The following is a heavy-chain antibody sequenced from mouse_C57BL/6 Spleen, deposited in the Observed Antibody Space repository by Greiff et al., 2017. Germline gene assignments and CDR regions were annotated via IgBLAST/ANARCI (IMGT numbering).Heavy chain of an antibody. CDR1: GYSFTGYF. CDR3: ARVNDYDAWFAY. D-gene: IGHD2-4*01. V-gene: IGHV1-20*01. J-gene: IGHJ3*01. CDR2: SNPYNGDT. Sequence: VQLQQPGPELVKPGDSVQISCKASGYSFTGYFMNWVMQSHGTSLEWIGRSNPYNGDTFYNQKLKGKATLTVDKSSSSAHMELRSLTSEDSAVYYCARVNDYDAWFAYWGQGTLVTVSA.